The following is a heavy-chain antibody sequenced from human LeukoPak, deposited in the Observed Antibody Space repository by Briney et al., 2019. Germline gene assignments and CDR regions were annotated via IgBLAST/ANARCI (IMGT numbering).Heavy chain of an antibody. V-gene: IGHV4-30-4*01. CDR3: ASVRSGYHFDY. Sequence: PSETLSLTCSVSGVSISRDDYYWSWIRQPPGKGLEWIAYIYHTGSTYYNPSLKSRVTMSVDTSKNQFSLNLSSVTAADTAVYYCASVRSGYHFDYWGQGTLVTVSS. CDR2: IYHTGST. CDR1: GVSISRDDYY. D-gene: IGHD3-3*01. J-gene: IGHJ4*02.